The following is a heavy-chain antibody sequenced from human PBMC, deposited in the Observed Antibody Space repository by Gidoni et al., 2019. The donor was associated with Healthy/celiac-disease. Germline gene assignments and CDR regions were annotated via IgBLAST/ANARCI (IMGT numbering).Heavy chain of an antibody. D-gene: IGHD6-13*01. CDR3: ARAKSNRYSSSWYNGWFDP. V-gene: IGHV4-34*01. CDR1: GGSFSGYY. J-gene: IGHJ5*02. Sequence: GGSFSGYYWSWIRQPPGKGLEWIGEINHSGSTNYNPSLKSRVTISVDTSKNQFSLKLSSVTAADTAVYYCARAKSNRYSSSWYNGWFDPWGQGTLVTVSS. CDR2: INHSGST.